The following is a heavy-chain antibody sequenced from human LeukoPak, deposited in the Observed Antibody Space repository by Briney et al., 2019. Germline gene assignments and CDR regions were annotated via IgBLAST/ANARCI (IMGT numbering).Heavy chain of an antibody. J-gene: IGHJ3*02. CDR2: IKQDGSEK. CDR3: ARAELSITDAFDI. Sequence: GGSLKLSCAASGFTFSSYWMSWVRQAPGKGLEWVANIKQDGSEKYYVDSVKGRFTISRDNAKNSLYLQMNSLRAEDTAVYYCARAELSITDAFDIWGQGTMVTVSS. D-gene: IGHD3-10*01. CDR1: GFTFSSYW. V-gene: IGHV3-7*01.